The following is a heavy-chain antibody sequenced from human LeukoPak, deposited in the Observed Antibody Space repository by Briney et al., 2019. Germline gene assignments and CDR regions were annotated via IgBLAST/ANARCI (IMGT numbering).Heavy chain of an antibody. V-gene: IGHV1-18*01. CDR1: GYTFTSSG. J-gene: IGHJ4*02. CDR3: ARGSSGYSGYDAASDY. D-gene: IGHD5-12*01. CDR2: IGAYNGNT. Sequence: ASVKVSCKASGYTFTSSGINWVRQAPGQGLEWMGWIGAYNGNTNYAQKFQGRVTMTIDTSTGTGYMELRSLRSDDTAVYYCARGSSGYSGYDAASDYWGQGTLVTVSS.